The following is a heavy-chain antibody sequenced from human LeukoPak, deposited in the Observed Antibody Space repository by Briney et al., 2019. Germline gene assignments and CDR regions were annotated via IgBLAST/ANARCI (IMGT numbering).Heavy chain of an antibody. D-gene: IGHD1-26*01. CDR3: ARDVFSGSAGGL. J-gene: IGHJ3*01. Sequence: SETLSLTCTVSGGSISSGGYYWSWIRQHPGKGLEWIGCIYYSGSTYYNPSLKSRVTISVDTSKNQFSLKLSSVTAADTAVYYCARDVFSGSAGGLWGQGTMVTVSS. CDR2: IYYSGST. V-gene: IGHV4-31*03. CDR1: GGSISSGGYY.